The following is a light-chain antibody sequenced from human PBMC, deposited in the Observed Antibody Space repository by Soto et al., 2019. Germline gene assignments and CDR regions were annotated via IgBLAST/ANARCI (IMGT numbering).Light chain of an antibody. V-gene: IGLV2-14*01. CDR2: EVS. CDR3: SSYTRSSLRVI. Sequence: QSVLTQPASVSGSPGQSITISCSGATSDIGTYNYVSWYQHHPGKVPKVIIYEVSNRPSGVSNRFSGSKSGNTASLTISGLQAEDEADYYCSSYTRSSLRVIFGGGTKLTVL. CDR1: TSDIGTYNY. J-gene: IGLJ2*01.